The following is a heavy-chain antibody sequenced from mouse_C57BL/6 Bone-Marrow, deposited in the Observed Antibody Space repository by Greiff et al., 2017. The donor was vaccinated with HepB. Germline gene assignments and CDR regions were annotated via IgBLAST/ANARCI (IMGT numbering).Heavy chain of an antibody. Sequence: VQLQQSGAELARPGASVKLSCKASGYTFTSYGISWVKQRTGQGLEWIGEIYPRSGNTYYNEKFKGKATLTADKSSSTAYMELRSLTSEDSAVYFCARQNYYGSGDYAMDYWGQGTSVTVSS. CDR3: ARQNYYGSGDYAMDY. V-gene: IGHV1-81*01. CDR2: IYPRSGNT. J-gene: IGHJ4*01. CDR1: GYTFTSYG. D-gene: IGHD1-1*01.